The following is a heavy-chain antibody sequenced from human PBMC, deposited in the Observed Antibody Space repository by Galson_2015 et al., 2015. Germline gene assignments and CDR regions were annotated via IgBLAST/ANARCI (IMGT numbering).Heavy chain of an antibody. CDR2: ISWNSGTK. CDR3: AKDSLKLATYYMDV. D-gene: IGHD3-3*02. Sequence: SGISWNSGTKNYADSVKGRFTISRDNAKKSLYLQMYSLRVEDTAIYFCAKDSLKLATYYMDVWGKGTTVTVSS. V-gene: IGHV3-9*01. J-gene: IGHJ6*03.